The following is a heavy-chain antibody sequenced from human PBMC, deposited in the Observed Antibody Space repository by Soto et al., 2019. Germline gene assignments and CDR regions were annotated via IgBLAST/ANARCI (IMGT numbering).Heavy chain of an antibody. D-gene: IGHD3-22*01. CDR3: AATYYYDSSGYFSGGYDAFDI. Sequence: SETLSLTCTVSGCSISSYFWSWIRQPPGKGLEWIGYIYYTGSTNYNPSLKSRVTISVDTSKNQFSLQLSSVTAADTAVYYCAATYYYDSSGYFSGGYDAFDIWGQGTMVTVSS. V-gene: IGHV4-59*01. CDR2: IYYTGST. CDR1: GCSISSYF. J-gene: IGHJ3*02.